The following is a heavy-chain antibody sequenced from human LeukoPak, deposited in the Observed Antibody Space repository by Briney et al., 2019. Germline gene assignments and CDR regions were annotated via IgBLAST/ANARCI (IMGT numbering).Heavy chain of an antibody. D-gene: IGHD3-10*01. CDR1: GFTVSGTY. V-gene: IGHV3-53*01. Sequence: GGSLRLSCAASGFTVSGTYMSWVRQAPGKGLEWVSVIYSGGKTYYADSVKGRFTISRDNSKNTLYLQMNSLRAEDTAVYYCARDPSYYGSGGNNYWGQGTLVTVSS. CDR3: ARDPSYYGSGGNNY. J-gene: IGHJ4*02. CDR2: IYSGGKT.